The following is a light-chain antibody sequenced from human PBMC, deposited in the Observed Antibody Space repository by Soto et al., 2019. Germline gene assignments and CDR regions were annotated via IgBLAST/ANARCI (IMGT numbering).Light chain of an antibody. CDR3: AAWDDSLSGHVV. CDR2: KNN. Sequence: QPVLTQPPSASETPGQRVTISCSGSSSNIGSNYVYWYQQLPGTAPKLLIYKNNQRPSGVPDRFSGSKSGTSASLAISGLRSEDEADYYCAAWDDSLSGHVVFGGGTQLTVL. V-gene: IGLV1-47*01. CDR1: SSNIGSNY. J-gene: IGLJ2*01.